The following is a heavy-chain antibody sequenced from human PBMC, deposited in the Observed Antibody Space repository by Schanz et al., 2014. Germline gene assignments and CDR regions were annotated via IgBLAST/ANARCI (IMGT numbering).Heavy chain of an antibody. CDR2: LSFDSRHI. Sequence: EVQLVESGGGLVQPGGSLRLSCAASGFTFFTYNMNWVRQSPGKGLEWVAFLSFDSRHIYYADSVKGRFTISRDNAKSSLHLQMNSLRADDTAVYYCARDGVAATTDFEYWGQGALVTVSS. CDR3: ARDGVAATTDFEY. CDR1: GFTFFTYN. J-gene: IGHJ4*02. V-gene: IGHV3-21*06. D-gene: IGHD1-1*01.